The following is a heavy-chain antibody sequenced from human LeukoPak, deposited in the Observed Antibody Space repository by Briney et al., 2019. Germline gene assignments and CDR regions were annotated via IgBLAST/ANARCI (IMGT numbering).Heavy chain of an antibody. CDR2: IYSGGST. Sequence: GGSLRLSCAASGFTVSGNYMNWVRQAPGKGLEWVSVIYSGGSTYYADSVKGRFTISRDNSKNTLYLQMNSLRAEDTAVYYCARELGAGVSYFDYWGQGTLVTASS. CDR1: GFTVSGNY. J-gene: IGHJ4*02. CDR3: ARELGAGVSYFDY. V-gene: IGHV3-53*01. D-gene: IGHD2-8*01.